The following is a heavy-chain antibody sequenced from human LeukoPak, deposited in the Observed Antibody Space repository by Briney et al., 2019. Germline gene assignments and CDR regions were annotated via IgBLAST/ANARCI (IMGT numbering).Heavy chain of an antibody. Sequence: SETLSLTCSVSGGSISSSSYYWGWIRQPPGKGLEWIGSIYYSGSTYYNPSLKSRVTISVDTSKNQFSLKLSSVTAADTAVYYCAGGYSYGFDYWGQGTLVTVSS. CDR1: GGSISSSSYY. CDR3: AGGYSYGFDY. D-gene: IGHD5-18*01. J-gene: IGHJ4*02. V-gene: IGHV4-39*01. CDR2: IYYSGST.